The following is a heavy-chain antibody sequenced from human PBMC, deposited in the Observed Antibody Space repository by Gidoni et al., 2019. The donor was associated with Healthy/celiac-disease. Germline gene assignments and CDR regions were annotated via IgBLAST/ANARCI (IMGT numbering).Heavy chain of an antibody. CDR3: VKDGYSSSWYGLKEFDY. CDR1: GCTFSSYA. J-gene: IGHJ4*02. CDR2: ISSNGGST. V-gene: IGHV3-64D*06. D-gene: IGHD6-13*01. Sequence: EVQLVESGGGLVQPGGSLRLSCSAAGCTFSSYAMHWVRQAPGKGLEYVSAISSNGGSTYYADSVKGRFTISRDNSKNTLYLQMSSLRAEDTAVYYCVKDGYSSSWYGLKEFDYWGQGTLVTVSS.